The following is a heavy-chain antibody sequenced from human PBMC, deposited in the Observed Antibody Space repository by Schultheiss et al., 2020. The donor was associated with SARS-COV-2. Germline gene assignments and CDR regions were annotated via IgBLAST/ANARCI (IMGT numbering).Heavy chain of an antibody. J-gene: IGHJ4*02. D-gene: IGHD2-15*01. V-gene: IGHV4-34*01. CDR3: ASGGVAARIDF. Sequence: GSLRLSCAVYGGSFSGYYWSWIRQPLGKGLEWIGEINHSGSTNYNPSLKSRVTISVDTSKNQFSLKLSSVTAADTAVYYCASGGVAARIDFWGQGTLVTVSS. CDR1: GGSFSGYY. CDR2: INHSGST.